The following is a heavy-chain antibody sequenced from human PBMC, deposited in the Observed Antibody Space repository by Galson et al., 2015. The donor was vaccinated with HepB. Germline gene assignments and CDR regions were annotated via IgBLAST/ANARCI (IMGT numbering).Heavy chain of an antibody. CDR1: GFTFSSYS. V-gene: IGHV3-21*01. Sequence: SLRLSCAASGFTFSSYSMNWVRQAPGKGLEWVSSISSSSSYIYYADSVKGRFTISRDNAKNSLYLQMNSLRAEDTAVYYCATDLGGWLLGYPNWFDPWGQGTLVTVSS. CDR3: ATDLGGWLLGYPNWFDP. D-gene: IGHD3-22*01. CDR2: ISSSSSYI. J-gene: IGHJ5*02.